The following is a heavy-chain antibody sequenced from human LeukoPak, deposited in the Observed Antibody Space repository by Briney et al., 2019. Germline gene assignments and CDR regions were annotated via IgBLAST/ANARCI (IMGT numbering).Heavy chain of an antibody. CDR1: GGSISSYY. Sequence: SETLSLTCTVSGGSISSYYWSWLRQPPGKGLEWIGYIYYSGSTNYNPSLKSRVTISVDTSKNQFSLKLSSVTAADTAVYYCARGPPSYYYYYYMDVWGKGTTVTVSS. V-gene: IGHV4-59*01. CDR2: IYYSGST. CDR3: ARGPPSYYYYYYMDV. J-gene: IGHJ6*03.